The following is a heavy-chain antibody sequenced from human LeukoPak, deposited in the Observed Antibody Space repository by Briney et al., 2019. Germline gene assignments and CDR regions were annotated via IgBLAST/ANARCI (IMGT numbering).Heavy chain of an antibody. V-gene: IGHV3-74*01. D-gene: IGHD3-22*01. Sequence: GGSLRLSCAASGFTFSRSWMHWVRQAQGKGLVWVSRINPDGSSRSYADSVKGRFSISRDNANNTLYLQMNSLRAEDTAVYYCARDPYYYDSSGYLGFDYWGQGTLVTVSS. CDR1: GFTFSRSW. CDR2: INPDGSSR. CDR3: ARDPYYYDSSGYLGFDY. J-gene: IGHJ4*02.